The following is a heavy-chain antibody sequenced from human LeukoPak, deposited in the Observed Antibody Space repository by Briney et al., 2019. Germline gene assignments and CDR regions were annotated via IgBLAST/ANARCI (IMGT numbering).Heavy chain of an antibody. D-gene: IGHD3-10*01. CDR3: ARVEGGSGSYFDY. CDR2: IKQDGSEK. Sequence: GGSLRLSCAASGFTFSSYWMSWVRQAPGKGLEWVANIKQDGSEKYYVDSVKGRFTISRDNAKNSLYLQMNSLRAEDTAVYYRARVEGGSGSYFDYWGQGTLVTVSS. CDR1: GFTFSSYW. V-gene: IGHV3-7*01. J-gene: IGHJ4*02.